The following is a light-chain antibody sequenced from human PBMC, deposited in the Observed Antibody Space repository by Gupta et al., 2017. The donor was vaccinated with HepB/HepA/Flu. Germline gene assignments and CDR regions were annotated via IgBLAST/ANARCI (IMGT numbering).Light chain of an antibody. J-gene: IGKJ1*01. CDR1: QSINSY. CDR3: QQSNSPPAT. CDR2: AAS. Sequence: DIQMTQSPSSLSASVGDRVTITCRASQSINSYLNWYQQKPGKAPKLLNYAASSLQRGVPSRFSGSGSGTDFTLTISSLQPEDFATYYCQQSNSPPATFGQGTKVEIK. V-gene: IGKV1-39*01.